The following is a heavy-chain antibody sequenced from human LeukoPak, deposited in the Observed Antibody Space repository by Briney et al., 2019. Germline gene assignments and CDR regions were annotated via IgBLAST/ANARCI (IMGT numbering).Heavy chain of an antibody. J-gene: IGHJ6*04. Sequence: GASLRLSCAASGFTFSSYAMSWVRQAPGKGLEWVSAISGSGGSTYYADSVKGRFTISRDNSKNTLYLQMNSLRAEDTAVYYCARGLCDILTGCAYYYYGMDVWGKGTTVTVSS. D-gene: IGHD3-9*01. CDR1: GFTFSSYA. V-gene: IGHV3-23*01. CDR2: ISGSGGST. CDR3: ARGLCDILTGCAYYYYGMDV.